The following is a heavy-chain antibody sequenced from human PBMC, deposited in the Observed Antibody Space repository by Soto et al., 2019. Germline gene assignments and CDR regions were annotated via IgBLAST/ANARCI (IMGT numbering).Heavy chain of an antibody. CDR1: GFTFSSYG. CDR3: VKERYAQLWLEDYGMDV. V-gene: IGHV3-30*18. D-gene: IGHD5-18*01. CDR2: ISYDGTDK. Sequence: GGALRLSCAASGFTFSSYGIHWVRQAPGKGLEWVALISYDGTDKYYADSVKGRFTISRDNSKNTLYLQMSSLGPEDTAVYYCVKERYAQLWLEDYGMDVWGQGTTVTVSS. J-gene: IGHJ6*02.